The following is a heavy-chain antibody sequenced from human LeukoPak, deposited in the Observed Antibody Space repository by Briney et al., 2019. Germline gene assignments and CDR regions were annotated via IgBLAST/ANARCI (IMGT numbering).Heavy chain of an antibody. CDR3: ARERRVRGVIWRSHYYYMDV. V-gene: IGHV3-30*02. J-gene: IGHJ6*03. Sequence: GGTLRLSCAASGFTFSSYGMHWVRQAPGKGLEWVTFIRYDGSNKYYADSVKGRFTISRDNSKNTLYLQMNSLKTEDTAVYYCARERRVRGVIWRSHYYYMDVWGKGTTVTISS. D-gene: IGHD3-10*01. CDR2: IRYDGSNK. CDR1: GFTFSSYG.